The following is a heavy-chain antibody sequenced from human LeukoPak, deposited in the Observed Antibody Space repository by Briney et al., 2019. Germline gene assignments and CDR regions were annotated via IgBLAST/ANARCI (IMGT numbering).Heavy chain of an antibody. D-gene: IGHD1-26*01. CDR3: ARDRNGGSYFRGLDY. Sequence: GGSLRLSCAASGFTFSSYAMHWVRQAPGKGLEWVAVISYDGSNKYYADSVKGRFTISRDNSKNTLYLQMNSLRAKDTAVYYCARDRNGGSYFRGLDYWGQGTLVTVSS. CDR2: ISYDGSNK. CDR1: GFTFSSYA. J-gene: IGHJ4*02. V-gene: IGHV3-30*04.